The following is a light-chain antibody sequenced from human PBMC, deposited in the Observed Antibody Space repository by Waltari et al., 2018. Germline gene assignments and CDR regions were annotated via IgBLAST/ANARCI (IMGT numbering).Light chain of an antibody. CDR1: QGVSSN. J-gene: IGKJ1*01. Sequence: EIVMTQSPATLSVSPGERATLSCRASQGVSSNLTWYQQKPGQAPRLPIYGSSTRATGIPARFSGSGSGTEFTLTISSMQSEDFAVYYCQQYNNWPPWTFGQGTKVEIK. CDR3: QQYNNWPPWT. CDR2: GSS. V-gene: IGKV3-15*01.